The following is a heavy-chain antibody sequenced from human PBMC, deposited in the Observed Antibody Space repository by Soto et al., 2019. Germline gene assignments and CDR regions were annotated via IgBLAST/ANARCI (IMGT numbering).Heavy chain of an antibody. J-gene: IGHJ6*03. CDR2: ISYSGGSA. Sequence: GGSLRLSCAASGFTFSSYAMSWVRQTPGKGLEWVSGISYSGGSAYNADSVKGRFTISRDNSKNTLSLQMNSLRAEDTAVYYCAKFSGAYYIYYYMDVWGKGTTVTVSS. V-gene: IGHV3-23*01. CDR3: AKFSGAYYIYYYMDV. CDR1: GFTFSSYA. D-gene: IGHD1-26*01.